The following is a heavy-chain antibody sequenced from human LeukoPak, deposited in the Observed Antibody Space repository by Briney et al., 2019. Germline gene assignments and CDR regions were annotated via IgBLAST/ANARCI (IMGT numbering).Heavy chain of an antibody. D-gene: IGHD3-10*01. CDR2: IRYDGSNK. J-gene: IGHJ4*02. CDR3: ARPTGGNYGFDY. CDR1: GFTFSSYG. V-gene: IGHV3-30*02. Sequence: PGGSLRLSCAASGFTFSSYGMHWVRQAPGKGLEWVAFIRYDGSNKYYADSVKGRFTISRDNAKNSLYLQMNSLRAEDTALYYCARPTGGNYGFDYWGQGTLVTVSS.